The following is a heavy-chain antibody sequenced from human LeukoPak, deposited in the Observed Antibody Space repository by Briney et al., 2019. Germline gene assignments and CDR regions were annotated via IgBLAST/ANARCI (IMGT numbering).Heavy chain of an antibody. CDR3: ATGNSLGYCKGGRCFNY. CDR2: FDPEKSET. D-gene: IGHD2-15*01. CDR1: GDTLSELP. J-gene: IGHJ4*02. Sequence: ASVKVSCKVSGDTLSELPMHWGRQAPGKGLEWMGGFDPEKSETIYPQKLRGRVSMTEETSTGTASMELSSLTSEDTAVYFCATGNSLGYCKGGRCFNYWGQGTQVIVSS. V-gene: IGHV1-24*01.